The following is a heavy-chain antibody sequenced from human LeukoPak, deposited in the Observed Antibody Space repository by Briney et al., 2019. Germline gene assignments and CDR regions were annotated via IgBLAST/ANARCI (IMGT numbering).Heavy chain of an antibody. Sequence: PGGSLRVSCAASGSTSNNYAMSWVRQAPGKGLEWVANIKHDGSDKKYVDSVKGRFTISRDNAKRSLYLQMNSLRAEDTAVYYCARKMNIVGAQGWGYGLDVWGHGTTVTVSS. CDR3: ARKMNIVGAQGWGYGLDV. J-gene: IGHJ6*02. CDR1: GSTSNNYA. V-gene: IGHV3-7*05. CDR2: IKHDGSDK. D-gene: IGHD1-26*01.